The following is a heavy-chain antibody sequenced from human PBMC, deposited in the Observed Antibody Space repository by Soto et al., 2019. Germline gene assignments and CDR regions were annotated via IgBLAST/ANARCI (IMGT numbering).Heavy chain of an antibody. V-gene: IGHV3-11*06. CDR1: GFTFRDYY. D-gene: IGHD3-10*01. J-gene: IGHJ4*02. CDR2: ISGTSTYT. CDR3: VRDRNNYSGSGTADY. Sequence: PGGSLRLSCEASGFTFRDYYMSWVRQAPGKGLEWVSYISGTSTYTNYADSVKGRFTISRDNAKNSLYLQMDSLRAEDTAVFYCVRDRNNYSGSGTADYWGQGTQVTVSS.